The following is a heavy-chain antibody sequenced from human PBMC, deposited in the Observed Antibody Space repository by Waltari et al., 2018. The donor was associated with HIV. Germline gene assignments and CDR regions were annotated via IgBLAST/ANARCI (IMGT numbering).Heavy chain of an antibody. CDR1: GSPFSTYA. CDR2: ISYHGDDK. CDR3: AKGASGWSPGY. Sequence: QVHLVESGGGVVQPGRSLRLSCAASGSPFSTYAMHWVRQAPGKGLEWVAVISYHGDDKYYADSVKGRFTISRDNSKNTLYLQMNSLRAEDTAVYYCAKGASGWSPGYWGQGTLVTVSS. J-gene: IGHJ4*02. D-gene: IGHD6-19*01. V-gene: IGHV3-30*18.